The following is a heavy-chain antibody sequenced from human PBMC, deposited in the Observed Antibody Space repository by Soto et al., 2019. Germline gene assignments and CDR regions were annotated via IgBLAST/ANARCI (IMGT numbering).Heavy chain of an antibody. D-gene: IGHD6-19*01. Sequence: EVQLVESGGGLVQPGGSLRLSCVDSGVTFSNKWMHWVRRAPGKGLEWVSRMNSDGSTTNYADSVRGRFTISRDNAKNTLYLQMSSLSVEDTAVYYCARGPRGWYGFDYWGQGTLVTVSS. CDR1: GVTFSNKW. CDR2: MNSDGSTT. V-gene: IGHV3-74*01. J-gene: IGHJ4*02. CDR3: ARGPRGWYGFDY.